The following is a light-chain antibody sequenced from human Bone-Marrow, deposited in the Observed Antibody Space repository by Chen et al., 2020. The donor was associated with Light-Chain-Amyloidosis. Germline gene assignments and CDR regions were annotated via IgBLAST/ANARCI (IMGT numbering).Light chain of an antibody. V-gene: IGKV4-1*01. CDR2: WAS. Sequence: DIVMTQSPDSLAVSLGEMVTINCKSSQSVLTSSKNKNYLAWYQQKPGQPPKLLIYWASTRESGVPDRFSGSGSGTDFTLTISSLQAEDVAVYYCQQYFSTPRTFGQGTKLEIK. J-gene: IGKJ2*01. CDR3: QQYFSTPRT. CDR1: QSVLTSSKNKNY.